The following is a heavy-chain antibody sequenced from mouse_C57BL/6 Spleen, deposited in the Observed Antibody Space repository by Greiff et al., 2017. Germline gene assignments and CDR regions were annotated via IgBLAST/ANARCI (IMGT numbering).Heavy chain of an antibody. J-gene: IGHJ2*01. V-gene: IGHV5-17*01. Sequence: EVPGVESGGGLVKPGGSLKLSCAASGFTFSDYGMHWVRQAPEKGLELVAYISSGSSTIYYADTVKGRFTITRDNAKNTLFLQMTSLRSADTAMYYCARRWFDYWGQGTTLTVSS. CDR2: ISSGSSTI. CDR1: GFTFSDYG. CDR3: ARRWFDY.